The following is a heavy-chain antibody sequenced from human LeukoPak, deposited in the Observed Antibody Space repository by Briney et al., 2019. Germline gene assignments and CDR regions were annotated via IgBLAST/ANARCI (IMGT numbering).Heavy chain of an antibody. V-gene: IGHV3-74*01. CDR3: ARAPSEVGGYYPEYFRH. J-gene: IGHJ1*01. Sequence: GGSLRLSCESSGFTFSRYWMHWVRQAPGKGLVWVSRIKSDGKTNYADSAKGRFTISRDNAKNTVSLQMDSLRAEDTGVYYCARAPSEVGGYYPEYFRHWGKGTLVTVSS. D-gene: IGHD3-22*01. CDR2: IKSDGKT. CDR1: GFTFSRYW.